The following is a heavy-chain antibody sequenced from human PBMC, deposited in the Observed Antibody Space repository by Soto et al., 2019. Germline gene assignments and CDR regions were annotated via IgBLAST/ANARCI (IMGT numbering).Heavy chain of an antibody. CDR2: INHSGST. CDR3: ASGYYYANDY. D-gene: IGHD3-22*01. CDR1: GGSFSGYY. Sequence: PSETLSLTCAVYGGSFSGYYWNWIRQPPGKGLEWIGEINHSGSTNYNPSLKSRVTISVDTSKNQFSLKLSSVTAADTAVYYCASGYYYANDYWGQGTLVTVSS. V-gene: IGHV4-34*01. J-gene: IGHJ4*02.